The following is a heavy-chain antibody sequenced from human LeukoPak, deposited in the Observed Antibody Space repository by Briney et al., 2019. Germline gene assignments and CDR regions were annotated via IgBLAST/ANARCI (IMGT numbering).Heavy chain of an antibody. CDR3: AKDYVVGSIDY. CDR2: IDKIGVGT. CDR1: GFTFSSFA. Sequence: GGSLRLSCAASGFTFSSFAMSWIRQAPGKGLEWVSSIDKIGVGTYYADSVRGRFTISRDNSKNTLFLQMNSLRAEDSAVYYCAKDYVVGSIDYWGQGTLVTVSP. D-gene: IGHD2-21*01. J-gene: IGHJ4*02. V-gene: IGHV3-23*01.